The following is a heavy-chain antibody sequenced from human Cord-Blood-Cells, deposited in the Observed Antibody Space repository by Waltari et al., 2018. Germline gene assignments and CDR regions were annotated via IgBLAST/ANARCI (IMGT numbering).Heavy chain of an antibody. CDR3: AKVAGSGGSYYYYYYMDV. J-gene: IGHJ6*03. CDR1: GFTFSSYG. D-gene: IGHD1-26*01. Sequence: QVQLVESGGGVVQPGRSLRLSCAASGFTFSSYGMHWVRQAPGKGVEGVAVIWYDGSNEYYADSVKGRFTISRDNSKNTLYLQMNSLRAEDTAMYYCAKVAGSGGSYYYYYYMDVWGKGTTVTVSS. CDR2: IWYDGSNE. V-gene: IGHV3-30*18.